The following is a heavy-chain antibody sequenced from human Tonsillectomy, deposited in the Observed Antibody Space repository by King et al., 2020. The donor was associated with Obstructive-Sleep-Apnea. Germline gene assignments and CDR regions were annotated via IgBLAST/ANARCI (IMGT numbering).Heavy chain of an antibody. CDR1: GYSITSGYY. CDR2: IYHTGNT. D-gene: IGHD1-7*01. J-gene: IGHJ4*02. CDR3: TREMGELLGFDF. V-gene: IGHV4-38-2*02. Sequence: VQLQESGPGLVKPSETLSLTCAVSGYSITSGYYWGWIRQPPGEGLEWIARIYHTGNTYYNPSLKSRVIMSVDTSKNQFSLKLTSVTAADTAVYYCTREMGELLGFDFWGQGTLVTVSS.